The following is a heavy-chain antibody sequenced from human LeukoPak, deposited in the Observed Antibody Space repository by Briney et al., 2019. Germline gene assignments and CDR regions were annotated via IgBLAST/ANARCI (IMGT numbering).Heavy chain of an antibody. CDR3: ARETISGSWPLFDY. J-gene: IGHJ4*02. V-gene: IGHV1-18*01. Sequence: GASVKVSCKASGYTLTSYGFSWVRQAPGQGLEWMGLVSANNRNTKFAQNLQGRVTMSTDTSTSTAYMELASLRSDDTAVYYCARETISGSWPLFDYWGQGTLVTVSS. CDR1: GYTLTSYG. CDR2: VSANNRNT. D-gene: IGHD6-13*01.